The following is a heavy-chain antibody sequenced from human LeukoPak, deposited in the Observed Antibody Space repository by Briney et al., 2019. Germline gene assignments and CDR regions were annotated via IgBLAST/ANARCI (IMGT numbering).Heavy chain of an antibody. D-gene: IGHD6-6*01. Sequence: SETLSLTCTVSGGSISSGGYYWSWLRQHPGKGLEWIGYIYYSGSTYYNPSLKSRVTISVDTSKNQFSLKLSSVTAADTAVYYCARSIAARRRGWFDPWGQGTLVTVSS. V-gene: IGHV4-31*03. CDR3: ARSIAARRRGWFDP. CDR1: GGSISSGGYY. J-gene: IGHJ5*02. CDR2: IYYSGST.